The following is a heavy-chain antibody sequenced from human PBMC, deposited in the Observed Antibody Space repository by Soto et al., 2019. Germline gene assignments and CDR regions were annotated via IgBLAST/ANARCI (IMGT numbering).Heavy chain of an antibody. CDR3: ARDQCSGGSCYSHAFDI. V-gene: IGHV3-21*01. CDR2: ISSSSTYI. Sequence: EVQLVESGGGLVKPGGSLRLSCAASGFTFSTYIMNWVRQAPGKGLEWVSSISSSSTYIYYADSVKGRFTISRDNAKNSLYLLVNRLRAEDTAVYYCARDQCSGGSCYSHAFDIWGQGTMVTVSS. J-gene: IGHJ3*02. CDR1: GFTFSTYI. D-gene: IGHD2-15*01.